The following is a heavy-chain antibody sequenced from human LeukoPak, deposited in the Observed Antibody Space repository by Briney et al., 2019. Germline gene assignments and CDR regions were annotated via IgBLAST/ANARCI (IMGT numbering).Heavy chain of an antibody. Sequence: SETLSLTCTVSGGSISSYYWSWIRQPPGKGLEWIGYIYYSGSTNYNPSLMSRVTISLDTSNKQVSLKVSSVTAADTAVYYCARGGYYYMDVWGKGTTVTVSS. V-gene: IGHV4-59*01. CDR2: IYYSGST. CDR1: GGSISSYY. J-gene: IGHJ6*03. CDR3: ARGGYYYMDV.